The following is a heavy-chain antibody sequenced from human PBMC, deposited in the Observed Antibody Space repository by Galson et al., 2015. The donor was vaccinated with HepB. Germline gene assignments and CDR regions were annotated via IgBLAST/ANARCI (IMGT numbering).Heavy chain of an antibody. J-gene: IGHJ6*03. CDR1: GYTFTSYD. D-gene: IGHD3-22*01. CDR3: ARGDSSLNYYYYYMDV. V-gene: IGHV1-8*01. CDR2: MNPNSGNT. Sequence: SVKVSCKASGYTFTSYDINWVRQATGQGLEWMGWMNPNSGNTGYAQKFQGRVTMTRNTSISTAYMELSSLRSEDTAVYYCARGDSSLNYYYYYMDVWGKGTTVTVSS.